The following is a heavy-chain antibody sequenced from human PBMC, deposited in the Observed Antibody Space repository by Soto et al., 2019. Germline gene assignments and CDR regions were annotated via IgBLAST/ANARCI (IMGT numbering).Heavy chain of an antibody. D-gene: IGHD4-17*01. J-gene: IGHJ6*02. CDR1: GFTFSSYA. Sequence: QVQLVESGGGVVQPGRSLRLSCAASGFTFSSYAMHWVRQAPGKGLEWVAVISYDGSNKYYADSVKGRFTISRDNSKKPLYLQMNSLRAEDTAVYYCATSGNDDYCDYVRDYGMDVWGQGTTVTVSS. V-gene: IGHV3-30-3*01. CDR3: ATSGNDDYCDYVRDYGMDV. CDR2: ISYDGSNK.